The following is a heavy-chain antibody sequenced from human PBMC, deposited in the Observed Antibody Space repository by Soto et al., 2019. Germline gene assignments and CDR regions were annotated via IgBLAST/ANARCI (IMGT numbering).Heavy chain of an antibody. Sequence: QVQLQESGPGLVKPSETLSLTCNISGGSVSDTSYYWGWIRQSPVKGLEWIANIYFNGNTYYNPSLKSRVTIPLDTSKNQFSLKLTSVTAADTAVYYCTRQYLGCFDPWGQGTLVTVSS. J-gene: IGHJ5*02. CDR3: TRQYLGCFDP. D-gene: IGHD2-2*01. CDR2: IYFNGNT. V-gene: IGHV4-39*01. CDR1: GGSVSDTSYY.